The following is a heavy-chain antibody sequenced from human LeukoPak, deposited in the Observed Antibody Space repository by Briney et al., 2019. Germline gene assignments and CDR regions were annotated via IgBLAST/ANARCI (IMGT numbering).Heavy chain of an antibody. CDR2: IYGGGNT. J-gene: IGHJ4*02. Sequence: PGGSLRLSCSFSGFIATSNYMAWVRQSPGKGLQWISFIYGGGNTLYADSVRDRFSISRDKSKSTLYLQMSSLRVEDTAVYYCATGGRSGMAFDFWGQGTLVTVSS. CDR1: GFIATSNY. V-gene: IGHV3-53*01. CDR3: ATGGRSGMAFDF. D-gene: IGHD2-8*01.